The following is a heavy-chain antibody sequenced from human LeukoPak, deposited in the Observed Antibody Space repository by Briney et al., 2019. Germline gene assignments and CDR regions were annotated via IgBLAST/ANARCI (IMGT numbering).Heavy chain of an antibody. J-gene: IGHJ4*02. V-gene: IGHV3-53*01. CDR3: ASSSSSGWFDY. D-gene: IGHD6-19*01. Sequence: GGSLRLSCAASVFTVSSNYMSWVRQAPWKGLEWVSVIYSGGTTYYADSVKGRFTISRDNSKNTLYLQMNSLRAEDTAVYYCASSSSSGWFDYWGQGTLVTVSS. CDR2: IYSGGTT. CDR1: VFTVSSNY.